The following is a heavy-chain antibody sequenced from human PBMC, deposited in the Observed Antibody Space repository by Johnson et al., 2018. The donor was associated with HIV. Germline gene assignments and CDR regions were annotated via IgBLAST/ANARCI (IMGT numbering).Heavy chain of an antibody. V-gene: IGHV3-74*02. CDR3: ARGGWGDAFDI. Sequence: VQLVESGGGLVQPGGSLRLSCAASGFTFSRYWMDWVRQAPGKGLVWVSRIKSDGSSTAYADSVKGRFTISRDNAKNSLYLQMNSLRAEDTAVYYCARGGWGDAFDIWGQGTMVTVSS. CDR2: IKSDGSST. J-gene: IGHJ3*02. D-gene: IGHD3-16*01. CDR1: GFTFSRYW.